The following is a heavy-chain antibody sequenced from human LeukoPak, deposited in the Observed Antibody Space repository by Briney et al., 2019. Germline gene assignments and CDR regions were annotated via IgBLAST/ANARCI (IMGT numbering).Heavy chain of an antibody. D-gene: IGHD3-22*01. J-gene: IGHJ3*02. V-gene: IGHV4-4*07. CDR1: GGSISSYY. Sequence: PSETLSLTCTVSGGSISSYYWSWIRQPPGKGLEWIGRIYTSGSTNYNPSLKSRVTMSVDASKNQFSLKLSSVTAADTAVYYCASITMIDLDAFDIWGQGTMVTVSS. CDR2: IYTSGST. CDR3: ASITMIDLDAFDI.